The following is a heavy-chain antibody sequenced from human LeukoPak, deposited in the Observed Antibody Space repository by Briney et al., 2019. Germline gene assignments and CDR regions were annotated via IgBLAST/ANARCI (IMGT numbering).Heavy chain of an antibody. Sequence: SSETLSLTCTVSGGSISRYYWSWIRQPPGKGLEWIGFISYSGRTSYNPSLKSRVTISVDTSKNQFSLRLTSLTAADTAVYYCAREDNSGYFDYWGQGTLVAVSS. CDR1: GGSISRYY. V-gene: IGHV4-59*01. J-gene: IGHJ4*02. CDR3: AREDNSGYFDY. CDR2: ISYSGRT.